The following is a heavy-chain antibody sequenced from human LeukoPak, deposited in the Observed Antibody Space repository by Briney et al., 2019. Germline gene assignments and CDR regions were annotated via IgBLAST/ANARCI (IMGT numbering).Heavy chain of an antibody. CDR1: GGTFSSYA. CDR3: ARGNPANYYSSCYAFDI. V-gene: IGHV1-69*04. CDR2: IIPILGIA. D-gene: IGHD4/OR15-4a*01. J-gene: IGHJ3*02. Sequence: SVKVSCKASGGTFSSYAISWVRQAPGQGLEWMGRIIPILGIANYAQKSQGRVTITADKSTSTAYMELSSLRSEDTAVYYCARGNPANYYSSCYAFDIWGQGTMVTVSS.